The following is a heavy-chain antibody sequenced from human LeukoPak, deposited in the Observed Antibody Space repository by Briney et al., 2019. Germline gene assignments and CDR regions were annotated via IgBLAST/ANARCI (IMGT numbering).Heavy chain of an antibody. CDR3: SRASSTSYYDY. D-gene: IGHD6-19*01. V-gene: IGHV4-59*01. J-gene: IGHJ4*02. CDR1: GGSISSYY. CDR2: IYYSGST. Sequence: SETLSLTCTVSGGSISSYYWSWIRQPPGKGLEWIGYIYYSGSTNYNPSLKSRVTISVDTSKNQFSLKLTSVTAADTALYYCSRASSTSYYDYWGQGTLVSVSS.